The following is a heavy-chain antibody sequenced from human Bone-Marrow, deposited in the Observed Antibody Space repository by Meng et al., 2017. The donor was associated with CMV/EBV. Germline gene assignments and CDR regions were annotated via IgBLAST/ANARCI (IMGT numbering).Heavy chain of an antibody. V-gene: IGHV3-21*06. Sequence: GGSLRLSCGASGFSFSTYTMHWVRQAAGKGLEWISSINSRSNFIYYAESVEGRFIISRDNARNSLYLQMNSLRAEDTAVYYCAKDIVVVVAARLHYGMDVWGQGTTVTVSS. CDR1: GFSFSTYT. J-gene: IGHJ6*01. CDR2: INSRSNFI. CDR3: AKDIVVVVAARLHYGMDV. D-gene: IGHD2-15*01.